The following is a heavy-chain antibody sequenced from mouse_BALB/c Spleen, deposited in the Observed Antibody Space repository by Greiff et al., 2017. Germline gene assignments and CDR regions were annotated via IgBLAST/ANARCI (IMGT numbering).Heavy chain of an antibody. CDR3: ASKGASYGNYDYAMDY. CDR2: IYPGGGYT. D-gene: IGHD2-10*01. V-gene: IGHV1-63*02. Sequence: QVQLQQSGAELVRPGTSVKISCKASGYTFTNYWLGWVKQRPGHGLEWIGDIYPGGGYTNYNEKFKGKATLTADTSSSTAYMQLSSLTSEDSAVYFCASKGASYGNYDYAMDYWGQGTSVTVSS. J-gene: IGHJ4*01. CDR1: GYTFTNYW.